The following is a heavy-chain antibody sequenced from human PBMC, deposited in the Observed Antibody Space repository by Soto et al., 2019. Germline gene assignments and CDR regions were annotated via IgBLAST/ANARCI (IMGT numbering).Heavy chain of an antibody. CDR2: IYSGGST. D-gene: IGHD3-22*01. CDR3: ARAPSSSRYSAYFDY. Sequence: EVQLVESGGSLIQPGGSLRLSCAASGFTVSSSYISWVRHAPGPALEWVLVIYSGGSTYYPDSVKGRFTISRDNSKNTLYLQRTSRKAEEPAVNYGARAPSSSRYSAYFDYWGQGTLVTVSS. CDR1: GFTVSSSY. V-gene: IGHV3-53*01. J-gene: IGHJ4*02.